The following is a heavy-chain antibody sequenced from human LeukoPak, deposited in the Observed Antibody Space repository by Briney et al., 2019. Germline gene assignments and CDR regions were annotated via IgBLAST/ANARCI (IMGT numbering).Heavy chain of an antibody. V-gene: IGHV3-48*02. J-gene: IGHJ4*02. CDR3: TRDPDALDY. CDR1: GFTFNSYS. CDR2: IRSSGSTI. Sequence: GGSLRLSCAASGFTFNSYSMNWVRQAPGKGLEWVAYIRSSGSTIYYADSVKGRFTISRDTAKNSLYLQMNGLRDEDTAVYYCTRDPDALDYWGQGTLVTVSS.